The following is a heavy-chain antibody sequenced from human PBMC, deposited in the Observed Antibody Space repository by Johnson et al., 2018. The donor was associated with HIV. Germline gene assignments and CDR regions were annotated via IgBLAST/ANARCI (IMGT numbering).Heavy chain of an antibody. CDR1: GLSFSNFG. V-gene: IGHV3-30*18. D-gene: IGHD5-18*01. Sequence: QVHLVESGGGVVQPGKSLTLSCVGSGLSFSNFGIHWVRQAPGKGPEWVAVISFDGNLKKYADSVKGRFTISRDKSKNTLYLQMNSLRAEDTAVYYCAKDGAMAFDIWGQGTLVTVSS. CDR3: AKDGAMAFDI. J-gene: IGHJ3*02. CDR2: ISFDGNLK.